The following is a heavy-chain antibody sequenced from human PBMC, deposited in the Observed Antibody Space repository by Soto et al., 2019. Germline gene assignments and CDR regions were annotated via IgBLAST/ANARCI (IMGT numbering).Heavy chain of an antibody. J-gene: IGHJ6*02. CDR1: GGSFSGYY. CDR2: IFYSGST. CDR3: ARVRNYSNYYHGLDV. D-gene: IGHD4-4*01. V-gene: IGHV4-31*11. Sequence: PSETLSLTCAVYGGSFSGYYWSWIRQHPGKGLEWIGYIFYSGSTYYNPSLKSRLTIAVDTSKNEFYLELRSVTAADTAVYFCARVRNYSNYYHGLDVWGQGTTVTFSS.